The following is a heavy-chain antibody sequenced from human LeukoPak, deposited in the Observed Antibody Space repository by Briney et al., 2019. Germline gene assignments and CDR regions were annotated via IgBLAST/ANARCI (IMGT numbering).Heavy chain of an antibody. CDR3: ARGTTVTTNWFDP. V-gene: IGHV4-30-2*01. J-gene: IGHJ5*02. CDR2: IYHGGST. Sequence: SETLSLTCTVSGGSISSGDYYWSWIRQPPGKGLEWIGYIYHGGSTYYNPSLKSRVTISVDRSKNQFSLKLSSVTAADTAVYYCARGTTVTTNWFDPWGQGTLVTVSS. CDR1: GGSISSGDYY. D-gene: IGHD4-17*01.